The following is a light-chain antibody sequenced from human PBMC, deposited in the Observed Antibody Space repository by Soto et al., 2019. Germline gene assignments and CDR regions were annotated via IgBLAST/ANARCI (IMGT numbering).Light chain of an antibody. CDR3: QSYDSSLSGWV. CDR1: SSNIGAGYD. V-gene: IGLV1-40*01. CDR2: GNT. Sequence: QSVLTQPPSVSGAPGQRVTISCTGSSSNIGAGYDVHWYQQLPGTVPKLLIYGNTNRPSGVPDRFSGSKSGTSASLATTGLQAEDEADYYCQSYDSSLSGWVFGGGTKVTVL. J-gene: IGLJ3*02.